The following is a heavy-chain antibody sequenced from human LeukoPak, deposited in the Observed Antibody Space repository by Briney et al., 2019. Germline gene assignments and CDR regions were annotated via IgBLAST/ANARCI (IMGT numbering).Heavy chain of an antibody. Sequence: HPGRSLRLSCAASVFTFSSYAMHWVRQAPGKGLEWVAVISYDGSNKYYADSVKGRFTISRDNSKNTLYLQMNSLRAEDTAVYYCARAAGGYRGYFDYWGQGTLVTVSS. CDR2: ISYDGSNK. CDR1: VFTFSSYA. J-gene: IGHJ4*02. D-gene: IGHD5-12*01. V-gene: IGHV3-30*04. CDR3: ARAAGGYRGYFDY.